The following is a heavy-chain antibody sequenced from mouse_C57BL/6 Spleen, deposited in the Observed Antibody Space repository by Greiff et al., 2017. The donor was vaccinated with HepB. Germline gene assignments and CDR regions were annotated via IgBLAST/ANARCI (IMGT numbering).Heavy chain of an antibody. CDR2: IRNKANGYTT. J-gene: IGHJ4*01. D-gene: IGHD1-1*01. CDR3: ASPNYYGSSYGAMDY. CDR1: GFTFTDYY. Sequence: EVKLMESGGGLVQPGGSLSLSCAASGFTFTDYYMSWVRQPPGKALEWLGFIRNKANGYTTEYSASVKGRFTISRDNSQSILYLQMNALRAEDSATYYCASPNYYGSSYGAMDYWGQGTSVTVSS. V-gene: IGHV7-3*01.